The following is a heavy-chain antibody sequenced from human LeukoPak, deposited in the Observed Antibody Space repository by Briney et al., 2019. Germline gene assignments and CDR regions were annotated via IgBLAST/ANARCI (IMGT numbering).Heavy chain of an antibody. Sequence: GASVKVSCKASGYTFTGYYMHWVRQAPGQGLEWMGWINPNSGGTNYAQKFQGRVTMTRDTSISTAYMELSRLRSDDTAVYYCARVGHMDGYSSGWYEDWGQGTLVTVSS. V-gene: IGHV1-2*02. CDR3: ARVGHMDGYSSGWYED. CDR1: GYTFTGYY. D-gene: IGHD6-19*01. J-gene: IGHJ4*02. CDR2: INPNSGGT.